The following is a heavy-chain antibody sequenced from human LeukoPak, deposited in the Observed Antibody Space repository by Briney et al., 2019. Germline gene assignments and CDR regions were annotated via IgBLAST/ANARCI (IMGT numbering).Heavy chain of an antibody. CDR2: IIPIFGTA. CDR3: ATRQLGGYYFDY. V-gene: IGHV1-69*01. Sequence: SVKVSCTASGGTFISYAISWVRQAPGQGLEWMGGIIPIFGTANYAQKFQGRVTITADESTSTAYMELSSLRSEDTAVYYCATRQLGGYYFDYWGQGTLVTVSS. CDR1: GGTFISYA. J-gene: IGHJ4*02. D-gene: IGHD1-1*01.